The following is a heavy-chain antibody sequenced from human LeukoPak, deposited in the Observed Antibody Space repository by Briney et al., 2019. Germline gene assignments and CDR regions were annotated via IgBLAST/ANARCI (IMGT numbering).Heavy chain of an antibody. Sequence: SETLSLTCTVSGGSISSYYWSWIRQPPGKGLEWIAYISDIGSINYNPSLKSRVTISLDTSKNQFSLKLSSVTAADTAVYYCARQILGDYISWFDPWGQGTLVTVSS. D-gene: IGHD4-17*01. CDR3: ARQILGDYISWFDP. CDR2: ISDIGSI. V-gene: IGHV4-59*08. CDR1: GGSISSYY. J-gene: IGHJ5*02.